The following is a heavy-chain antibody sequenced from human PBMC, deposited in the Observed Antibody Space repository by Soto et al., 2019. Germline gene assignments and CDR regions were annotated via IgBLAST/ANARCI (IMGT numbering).Heavy chain of an antibody. CDR2: IGIYANT. CDR1: GFTFSSYD. Sequence: EVELLESGGDLVQPGGSLRPSCAASGFTFSSYDINWVRQAPGKGLEWVSAIGIYANTYYAGSVKGRFTISRDDSKNTVYLQLNSQRVDYTAVYYCAKESTVGSPGDYFDSWGQGTLVTVSS. CDR3: AKESTVGSPGDYFDS. J-gene: IGHJ4*02. V-gene: IGHV3-23*01. D-gene: IGHD1-26*01.